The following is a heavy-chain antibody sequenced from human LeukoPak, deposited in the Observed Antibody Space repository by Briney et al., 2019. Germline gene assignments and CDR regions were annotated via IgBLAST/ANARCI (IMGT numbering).Heavy chain of an antibody. CDR2: INHSGST. D-gene: IGHD3-10*01. J-gene: IGHJ6*03. CDR1: GFTFSTYG. CDR3: ARLLMVRGVNYYYYMDV. Sequence: GSLRLSCVASGFTFSTYGMSWIRQPPGKGLEWIGEINHSGSTNYNPSLKSRVTISVDTSKNQFSLKLSSVTAADTAVYYCARLLMVRGVNYYYYMDVWGKGTTVTISS. V-gene: IGHV4-34*01.